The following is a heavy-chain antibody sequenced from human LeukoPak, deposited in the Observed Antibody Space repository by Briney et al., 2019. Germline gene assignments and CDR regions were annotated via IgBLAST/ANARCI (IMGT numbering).Heavy chain of an antibody. CDR2: IYSGGST. Sequence: PGGSLSLSCAASGFTVSSNYMSWVRQAPGKGLEWVSVIYSGGSTYYADSVKGRFTISRDNSKNTLYLQMNSLRAEDTAVYYCARGALGYCSSTSCYYATGNAHWFDPWGQGTLVTVSS. D-gene: IGHD2-2*01. CDR3: ARGALGYCSSTSCYYATGNAHWFDP. CDR1: GFTVSSNY. J-gene: IGHJ5*02. V-gene: IGHV3-53*01.